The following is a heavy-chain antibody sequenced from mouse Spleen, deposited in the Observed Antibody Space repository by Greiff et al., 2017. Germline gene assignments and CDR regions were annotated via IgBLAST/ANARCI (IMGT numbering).Heavy chain of an antibody. V-gene: IGHV1-22*01. D-gene: IGHD2-14*01. CDR3: ARHYRYDGDYAMDY. CDR1: GYTFTDYN. CDR2: INPNNGGT. Sequence: VQLQQSGPELEKPGASVKMSCKASGYTFTDYNMHWVKQSHGKSLEWIGYINPNNGGTSYNQKFKGKATLTVNKSSSTAYMELRSLTSEDSAVYYCARHYRYDGDYAMDYWGQGTSVTVSS. J-gene: IGHJ4*01.